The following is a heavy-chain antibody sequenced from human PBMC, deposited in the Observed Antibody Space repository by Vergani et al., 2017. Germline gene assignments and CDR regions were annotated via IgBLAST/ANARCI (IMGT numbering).Heavy chain of an antibody. CDR2: IYPGDSDT. Sequence: EVQLVQSGAEVKMPGDSLKISCKGSGYSFTTYWIGWVRQMPGKGLEWMGIIYPGDSDTRYSPSFQGQVTISADRAISTAYLQWSSLKASATAMYYWARPDQYDSSGYFYSGGFAGVDYWGQGTLVTVSS. CDR3: ARPDQYDSSGYFYSGGFAGVDY. D-gene: IGHD3-22*01. V-gene: IGHV5-51*01. CDR1: GYSFTTYW. J-gene: IGHJ4*02.